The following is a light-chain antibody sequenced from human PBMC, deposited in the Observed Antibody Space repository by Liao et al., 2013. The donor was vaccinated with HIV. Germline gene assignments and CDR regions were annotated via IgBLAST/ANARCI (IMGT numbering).Light chain of an antibody. CDR3: QVWDSYSDHYF. CDR1: NIVTKS. CDR2: YDR. J-gene: IGLJ1*01. V-gene: IGLV3-21*04. Sequence: SYVLTQPPSVSVAPGKTATLTCGGNNIVTKSVHWYQQKPGQAPVVVIFYDRDRPSGIPERFSGSNSGNTATLTISRVEAGDEADYYCQVWDSYSDHYFFGTGTKVTVL.